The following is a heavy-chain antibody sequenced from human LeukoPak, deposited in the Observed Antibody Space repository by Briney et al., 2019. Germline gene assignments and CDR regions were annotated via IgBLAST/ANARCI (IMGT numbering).Heavy chain of an antibody. CDR1: GFTIGDSY. V-gene: IGHV3-23*01. CDR3: ARRAGGYSHPYDY. J-gene: IGHJ4*02. Sequence: PGGSLRLSCAASGFTIGDSYMSWVRQAPGKGLEWVSAISGSGGSTYYADSVKGRFTISRDNSKNTLYLQMNSLRAEDTAVYYCARRAGGYSHPYDYWGQGILVTVSS. CDR2: ISGSGGST. D-gene: IGHD4-23*01.